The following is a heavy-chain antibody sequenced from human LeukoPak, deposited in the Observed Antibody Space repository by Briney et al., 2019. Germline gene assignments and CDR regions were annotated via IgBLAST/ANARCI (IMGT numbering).Heavy chain of an antibody. J-gene: IGHJ4*02. CDR3: AKNLEYQLLSPFDY. CDR2: ISYDGSNK. V-gene: IGHV3-30*18. CDR1: GFTFSSYG. Sequence: PGGSLRLSCAASGFTFSSYGMHWVRQAPGKGLEWVAVISYDGSNKYYADSVKGRFTISRDDSKNTLYLQMNSLRAEDTAVYYCAKNLEYQLLSPFDYWGQGTLVTVSS. D-gene: IGHD2-2*01.